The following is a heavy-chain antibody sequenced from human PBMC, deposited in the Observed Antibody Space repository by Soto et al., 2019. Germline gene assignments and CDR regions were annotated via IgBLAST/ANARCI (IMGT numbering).Heavy chain of an antibody. J-gene: IGHJ4*02. D-gene: IGHD2-21*01. CDR1: GGSLTSYY. CDR2: IHNSGST. CDR3: ARAKAWGYSGSNF. V-gene: IGHV4-59*01. Sequence: SETLSLTCTVSGGSLTSYYWIWIRQPPGKGLEWIGSIHNSGSTNYNPSLKGRVTISLDTPKKQFSLKVTSVTAADTSVYYCARAKAWGYSGSNFWGQGTLVTVSS.